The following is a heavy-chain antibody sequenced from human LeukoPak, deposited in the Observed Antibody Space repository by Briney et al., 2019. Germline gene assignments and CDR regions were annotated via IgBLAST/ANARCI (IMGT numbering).Heavy chain of an antibody. V-gene: IGHV4-31*03. D-gene: IGHD3-10*01. CDR1: GDSISGGGSS. J-gene: IGHJ4*02. CDR2: IYDSGNT. CDR3: ARDRSDSTTRFFDY. Sequence: PSQTLSLTCTVSGDSISGGGSSWTWIRQHPGKGLEWIGYIYDSGNTYYNPSLKSRVNISVDTSKNQFSLKLDSVTAADTAVCYCARDRSDSTTRFFDYWGQGTLVTVSS.